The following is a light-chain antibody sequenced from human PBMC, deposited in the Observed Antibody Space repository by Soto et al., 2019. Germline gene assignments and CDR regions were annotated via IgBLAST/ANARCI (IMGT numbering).Light chain of an antibody. CDR2: LNSDGSH. CDR3: QSWGTGIQV. V-gene: IGLV4-69*01. Sequence: QPVLTQSPSASASLGASVKLTCTLSSGHSSYAIAWHQQQPEKGPRYLMKLNSDGSHSKGDGIPDRFSGSSSGAERYLTIARLRSEDEADSYCQSWGTGIQVFGTGTKLTVL. CDR1: SGHSSYA. J-gene: IGLJ1*01.